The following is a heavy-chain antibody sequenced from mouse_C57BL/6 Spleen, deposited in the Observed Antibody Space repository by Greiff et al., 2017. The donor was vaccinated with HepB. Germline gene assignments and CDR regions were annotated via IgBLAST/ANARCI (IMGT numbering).Heavy chain of an antibody. Sequence: EVKVEESGPGLVKPSQSLSLTCSVTGYSITSGYYWNWIRQFPGNKLEWMGYISYDGSNNYNPSLKNRISITRDTSKNQFYLKLNSVTTEDTATYYCARDGYLEAMDYWGQGTSVTVSS. CDR1: GYSITSGYY. CDR2: ISYDGSN. J-gene: IGHJ4*01. CDR3: ARDGYLEAMDY. D-gene: IGHD1-2*01. V-gene: IGHV3-6*01.